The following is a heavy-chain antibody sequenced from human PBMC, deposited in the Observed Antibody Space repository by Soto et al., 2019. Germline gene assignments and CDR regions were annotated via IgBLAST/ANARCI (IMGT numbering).Heavy chain of an antibody. CDR2: ISGSGGST. D-gene: IGHD2-15*01. J-gene: IGHJ4*02. CDR1: GFTFSSYA. V-gene: IGHV3-23*01. Sequence: GGSLRLSCAASGFTFSSYAMSWVRQAPGKGLEWVSAISGSGGSTYYADSVKGRFTISRDNSKNTLYLQMNSLRAEDTAVYYCAKDLRYCSGGSCYSVYWGQGTLVTVSS. CDR3: AKDLRYCSGGSCYSVY.